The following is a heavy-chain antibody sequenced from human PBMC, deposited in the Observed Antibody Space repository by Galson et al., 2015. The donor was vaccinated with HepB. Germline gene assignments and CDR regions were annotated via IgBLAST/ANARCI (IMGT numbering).Heavy chain of an antibody. J-gene: IGHJ4*02. CDR1: GGSISSYY. D-gene: IGHD5-18*01. Sequence: SETLSLTCTVSGGSISSYYWSWIRQPPGKGLEWIGYIYCSGSTNYNPSLKSRVTISVDASKNQFSLKLSSVTAADTAVYYCARLYGGDVDTAMGMDYWGQGTLVTVSS. CDR3: ARLYGGDVDTAMGMDY. CDR2: IYCSGST. V-gene: IGHV4-59*08.